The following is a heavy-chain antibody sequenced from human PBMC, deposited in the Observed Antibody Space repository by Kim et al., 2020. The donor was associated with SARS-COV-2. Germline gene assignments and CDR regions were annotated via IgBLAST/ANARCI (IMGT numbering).Heavy chain of an antibody. CDR1: GGTFSNYA. CDR3: ARGGQVVIDGRVSLTPYDP. D-gene: IGHD2-21*01. V-gene: IGHV1-69*04. CDR2: ILPMVDIP. J-gene: IGHJ5*02. Sequence: VKVSCKASGGTFSNYAVNWVRQAPGQGLEWMGRILPMVDIPNYARNFQDRLTTTADKSTSTAYMELTGLTSADTAVYYCARGGQVVIDGRVSLTPYDP.